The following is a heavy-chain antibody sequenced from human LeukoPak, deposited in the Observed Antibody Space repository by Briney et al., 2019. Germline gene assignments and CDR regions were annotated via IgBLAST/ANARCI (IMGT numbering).Heavy chain of an antibody. Sequence: SETLSLTCTVSGGSISSGGYYWSWIRQHPGKGLEWIGYIYYSGSTNYNPSLKSRVTILVDTSKNQFSLNLSSVTAADTAVYYCARANGGYRSFDYWGQGTLVTVSS. CDR1: GGSISSGGYY. CDR2: IYYSGST. CDR3: ARANGGYRSFDY. D-gene: IGHD4-17*01. V-gene: IGHV4-61*08. J-gene: IGHJ4*02.